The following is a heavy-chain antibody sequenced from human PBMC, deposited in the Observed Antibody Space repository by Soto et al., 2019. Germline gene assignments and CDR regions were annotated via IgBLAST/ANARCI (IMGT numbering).Heavy chain of an antibody. CDR3: ARSVYSNYYSDY. CDR1: GGSTSSGAYY. CDR2: IYYSGST. V-gene: IGHV4-31*11. D-gene: IGHD4-4*01. Sequence: SETLSLTCAVSGGSTSSGAYYWTWIRQHPGKGLEWIGCIYYSGSTYYNPSLKSRVTISVDTSKNQFSLKLSSVTAADTAVYFCARSVYSNYYSDYWGQGTLVTVSS. J-gene: IGHJ4*02.